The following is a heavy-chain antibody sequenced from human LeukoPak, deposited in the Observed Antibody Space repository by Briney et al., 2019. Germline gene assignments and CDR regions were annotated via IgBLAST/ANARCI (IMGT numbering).Heavy chain of an antibody. Sequence: PSETLSLTCTVSGGSISSSYWSWIRQPAGKGLEWIGRIYTSGSTNYNPSLKSRVAISVDTSKNQFSLKLSSVTAADTAVYYCARSSNGVSRFDYWGQGTLVTVSS. J-gene: IGHJ4*02. D-gene: IGHD2-8*01. CDR1: GGSISSSY. V-gene: IGHV4-4*07. CDR3: ARSSNGVSRFDY. CDR2: IYTSGST.